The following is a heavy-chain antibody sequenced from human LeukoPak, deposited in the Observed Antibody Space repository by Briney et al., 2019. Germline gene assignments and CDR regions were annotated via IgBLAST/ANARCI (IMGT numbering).Heavy chain of an antibody. V-gene: IGHV3-21*01. CDR1: GFTFSSYS. CDR3: ARDGDIVVVPANYMDV. J-gene: IGHJ6*03. CDR2: ISSSSSYI. Sequence: GGSLRLSCAASGFTFSSYSMNWVRQAPGKGLEWVSSISSSSSYIYYADSVKGRCTISRDNAKNSLYLQMNSLRAEDTAVYYCARDGDIVVVPANYMDVWGKGTTVTVSS. D-gene: IGHD2-2*01.